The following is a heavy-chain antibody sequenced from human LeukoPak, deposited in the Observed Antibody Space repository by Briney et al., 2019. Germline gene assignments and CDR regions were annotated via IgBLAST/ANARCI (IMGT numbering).Heavy chain of an antibody. CDR2: ISSNGGST. Sequence: PGGSLRLSCAASGFTFSSYAMHWVRQAPGKGLEYVSAISSNGGSTYYANSVKGRFTISRDNSKNTLYLQMGSLRAEDMAVYYCARSYDSSGGIDYWGQGTLVTVSS. J-gene: IGHJ4*02. V-gene: IGHV3-64*01. D-gene: IGHD3-22*01. CDR1: GFTFSSYA. CDR3: ARSYDSSGGIDY.